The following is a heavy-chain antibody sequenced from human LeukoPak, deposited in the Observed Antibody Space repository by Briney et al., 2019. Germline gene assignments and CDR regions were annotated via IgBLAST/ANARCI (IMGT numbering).Heavy chain of an antibody. J-gene: IGHJ3*02. D-gene: IGHD2-15*01. Sequence: GGSLRLSCAASGFTFSSYWMSWVRQAPGKGLEWVSYISSSSSTIYYADSVKGRFTISRDNAKNSLYLQMNSLRAEDTAVYYCARDYEDIVVVVAFDIWGQGTMVTVSS. V-gene: IGHV3-48*01. CDR1: GFTFSSYW. CDR3: ARDYEDIVVVVAFDI. CDR2: ISSSSSTI.